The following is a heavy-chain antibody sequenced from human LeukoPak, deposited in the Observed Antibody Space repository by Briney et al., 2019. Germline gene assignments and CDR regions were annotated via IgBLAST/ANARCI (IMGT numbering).Heavy chain of an antibody. CDR2: FSGSGGTT. V-gene: IGHV3-23*01. Sequence: GGSLRLSCAASGFTFSSYAMNWVRQAPGRGLEWVSGFSGSGGTTYYADSVKGRFTISRDNSNNTLYLQMNSLRAEDTAVYYCANGNRCTSPNCLGYYYFYMDVWGKGTTVTVSS. J-gene: IGHJ6*03. D-gene: IGHD2-8*01. CDR1: GFTFSSYA. CDR3: ANGNRCTSPNCLGYYYFYMDV.